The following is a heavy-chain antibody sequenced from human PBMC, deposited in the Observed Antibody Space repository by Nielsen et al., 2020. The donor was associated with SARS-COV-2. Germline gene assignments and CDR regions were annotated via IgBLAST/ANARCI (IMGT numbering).Heavy chain of an antibody. V-gene: IGHV1-69*13. CDR3: TRGYDFWSGYYPRTNYYMDV. D-gene: IGHD3-3*01. CDR2: IIPIFGTA. Sequence: SVKVSCKASGGTFSSYAISWVRQAPGQGLEWMGGIIPIFGTANYAQKFQGRVTITADESTSTAYMELSSLRSEDTAVYYCTRGYDFWSGYYPRTNYYMDVWGKGTTVTVSS. CDR1: GGTFSSYA. J-gene: IGHJ6*03.